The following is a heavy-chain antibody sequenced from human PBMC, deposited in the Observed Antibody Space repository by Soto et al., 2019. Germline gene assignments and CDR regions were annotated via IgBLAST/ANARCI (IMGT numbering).Heavy chain of an antibody. J-gene: IGHJ5*02. CDR3: ARVGPYCGGDCYSPPP. Sequence: PSETLSLTCNVSGGSIYTYYWNWIRQPPGKGLEWIGTIYHSGSTYYNPSLKSRVTISVDASENHFSLKLSSVTAADTAVYYCARVGPYCGGDCYSPPPWGQGTLVTVSS. CDR1: GGSIYTYY. D-gene: IGHD2-21*02. V-gene: IGHV4-59*08. CDR2: IYHSGST.